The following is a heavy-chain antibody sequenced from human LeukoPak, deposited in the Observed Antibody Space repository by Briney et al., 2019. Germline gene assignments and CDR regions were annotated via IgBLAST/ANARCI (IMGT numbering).Heavy chain of an antibody. CDR2: ISYDGSNK. CDR3: ATEWLGTS. J-gene: IGHJ4*02. Sequence: PGRSLRLSCAASGFTFSSYAMHWVRQAPGKGLEWVAVISYDGSNKYYADSVKGRFTISRDNSKNTLYLQMNSLRAEDTAVYYCATEWLGTSWGQGTLVTVSS. V-gene: IGHV3-30-3*01. CDR1: GFTFSSYA. D-gene: IGHD3-22*01.